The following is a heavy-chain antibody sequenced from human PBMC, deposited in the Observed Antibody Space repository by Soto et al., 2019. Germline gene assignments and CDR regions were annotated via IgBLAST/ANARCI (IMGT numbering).Heavy chain of an antibody. CDR3: AKEWSYSSGWSHVDY. J-gene: IGHJ4*02. CDR2: ISGSGVST. Sequence: EVQLLESGGGLVQPGGSLRLSCAASGFTFSSYAMSWVRQAPGKGLEWVSAISGSGVSTYYAESVKGRFTISRDHSKNTPYLQMNSRRAEAAAVYYCAKEWSYSSGWSHVDYWGQGTLVTVSS. CDR1: GFTFSSYA. V-gene: IGHV3-23*01. D-gene: IGHD6-19*01.